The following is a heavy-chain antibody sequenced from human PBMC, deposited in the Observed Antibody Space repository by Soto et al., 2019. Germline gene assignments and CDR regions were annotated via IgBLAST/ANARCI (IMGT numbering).Heavy chain of an antibody. CDR1: GFTFNSYG. J-gene: IGHJ4*02. CDR3: SKDLDGLQGLVDSSFCFDY. V-gene: IGHV3-30*18. CDR2: ISYDGSDK. Sequence: QVQLVESGGGVVQPGRSLRLSCAASGFTFNSYGMHWVRQAPGKGLEWVAVISYDGSDKYYADSVKGRFTISRDNSKNPLYLQVNSLRAEDTAVYYCSKDLDGLQGLVDSSFCFDYWGQGTLVTVSS. D-gene: IGHD3-16*02.